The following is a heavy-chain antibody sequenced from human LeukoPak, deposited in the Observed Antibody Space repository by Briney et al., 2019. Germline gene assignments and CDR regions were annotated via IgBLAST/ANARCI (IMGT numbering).Heavy chain of an antibody. Sequence: GGSLRLSCAASGFTFSSYAMHWVRQAPGKGLEWVAVISYDGSNKYYADSVKGRFTISRDNSKNTLYLQMNSLRAEDTAVYYCARDATDYDYVWGSYRWTYYFDYWGQGTLVTVSS. V-gene: IGHV3-30*04. CDR3: ARDATDYDYVWGSYRWTYYFDY. J-gene: IGHJ4*02. CDR2: ISYDGSNK. D-gene: IGHD3-16*02. CDR1: GFTFSSYA.